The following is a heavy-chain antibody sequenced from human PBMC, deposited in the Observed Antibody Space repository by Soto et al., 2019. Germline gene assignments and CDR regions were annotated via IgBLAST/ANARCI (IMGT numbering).Heavy chain of an antibody. J-gene: IGHJ4*02. Sequence: SETLSLTCAVSGGSISSSNWWSWVRQPPGKGLEWIGEIYHSGSTNYNPSLKSRVTISVDKSKNQFSLKLSSVTAADTAVYYCATVDIVATTRYYFDYWGQGTLVTVSS. CDR2: IYHSGST. V-gene: IGHV4-4*02. D-gene: IGHD5-12*01. CDR1: GGSISSSNW. CDR3: ATVDIVATTRYYFDY.